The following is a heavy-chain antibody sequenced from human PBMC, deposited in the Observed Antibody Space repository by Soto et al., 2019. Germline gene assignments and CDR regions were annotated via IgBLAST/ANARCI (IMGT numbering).Heavy chain of an antibody. V-gene: IGHV3-74*01. D-gene: IGHD3-9*01. CDR2: SNPDGSYT. CDR1: GFILNNYW. J-gene: IGHJ4*02. CDR3: ASDMTGPQDL. Sequence: EVQVVESGGGSVQPGGSLRLSCVASGFILNNYWTHWVRQAPGKGLVWVSRSNPDGSYTSYADSVKGRFTIFRDHGRDTLYLQMNSLRVDDTAVYYCASDMTGPQDLWGQGTLVTGSS.